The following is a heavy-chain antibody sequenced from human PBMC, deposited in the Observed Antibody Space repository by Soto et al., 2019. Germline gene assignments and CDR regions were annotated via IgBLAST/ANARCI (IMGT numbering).Heavy chain of an antibody. CDR3: AHIPRMITFGGVIAKLGNWFDP. V-gene: IGHV2-5*02. CDR2: IYWDDDK. CDR1: GFSLSTSGVG. Sequence: QITLKESCPTLVKPTQTLTLTCTFSGFSLSTSGVGVGWIRQPPGKALEWLALIYWDDDKRYSPSLKSRLTITKDTSKNQVVLTMTNMDPVDTATYYCAHIPRMITFGGVIAKLGNWFDPWGQGTLVTVSS. D-gene: IGHD3-16*02. J-gene: IGHJ5*02.